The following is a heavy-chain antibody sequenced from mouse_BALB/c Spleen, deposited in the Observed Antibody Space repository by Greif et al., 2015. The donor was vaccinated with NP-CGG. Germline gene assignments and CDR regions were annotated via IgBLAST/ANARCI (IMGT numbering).Heavy chain of an antibody. J-gene: IGHJ4*01. Sequence: VQLQQSGAELVKPGASVKLSCKASGYTFTSYYMYWVKQRPGQGLEWIGEINPSNGGTNFNEKLKSKATLTVDKSSSTAYMQLSSLTSEDSAVYYCTRSGYYAMDYWGQGTSVTVSS. CDR3: TRSGYYAMDY. CDR2: INPSNGGT. V-gene: IGHV1S81*02. CDR1: GYTFTSYY. D-gene: IGHD3-1*01.